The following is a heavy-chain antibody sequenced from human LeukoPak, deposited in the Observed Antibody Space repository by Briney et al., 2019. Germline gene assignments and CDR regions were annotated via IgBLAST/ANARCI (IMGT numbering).Heavy chain of an antibody. Sequence: SGGSLRLSCAASGFTLNNAWMSWVRQAPGKGLEWLGRIKRETDGGTIDYAAPVKGRFTISRDDSRNTPYLQMDSLKIEDTAVYYCTTDRYYDNSELQFQHWGQGTLVTVSS. CDR1: GFTLNNAW. J-gene: IGHJ1*01. CDR3: TTDRYYDNSELQFQH. CDR2: IKRETDGGTI. V-gene: IGHV3-15*01. D-gene: IGHD3-22*01.